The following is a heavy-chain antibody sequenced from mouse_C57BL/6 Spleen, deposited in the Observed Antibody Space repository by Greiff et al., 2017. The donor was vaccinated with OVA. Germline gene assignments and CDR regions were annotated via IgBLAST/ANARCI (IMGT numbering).Heavy chain of an antibody. Sequence: VKLVESGPGLVAPSQSLSITCTVSGFSLTSYAISWVRQPPGKGLEWLGVIWTGGGTNYNSALKSRLSISKDNYKSQVFLKMNSLQTDDTARYYCARIYYDYDAYCDYWGQGTTLTVSS. CDR1: GFSLTSYA. CDR3: ARIYYDYDAYCDY. D-gene: IGHD2-4*01. J-gene: IGHJ2*01. CDR2: IWTGGGT. V-gene: IGHV2-9-1*01.